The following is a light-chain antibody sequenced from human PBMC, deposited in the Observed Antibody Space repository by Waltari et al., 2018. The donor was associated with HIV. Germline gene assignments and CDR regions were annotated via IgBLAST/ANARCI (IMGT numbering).Light chain of an antibody. CDR3: ASYTSGSTVV. CDR2: DVS. Sequence: HSALTQPASVSGSPGQSITISCTGTSSDVGGYDYVSWYQHYPGRAPQLMIYDVSHRPPGVVNRFAASKSGNTASLTISGLQAEAEAAYYCASYTSGSTVVFGVGTKLTVL. CDR1: SSDVGGYDY. V-gene: IGLV2-14*03. J-gene: IGLJ2*01.